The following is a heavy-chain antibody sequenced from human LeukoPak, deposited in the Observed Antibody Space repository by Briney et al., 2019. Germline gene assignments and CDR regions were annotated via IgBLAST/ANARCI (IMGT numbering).Heavy chain of an antibody. CDR1: GFTFSSYD. CDR3: AREGRQQRAYCMDV. D-gene: IGHD6-13*01. CDR2: IGTAGDT. Sequence: GGSLRLSCAASGFTFSSYDMHWVRQATGKGLEWVSAIGTAGDTYYPGSVKGRFTISRENAKNSSYLQMNSLRAGDTAVYYCAREGRQQRAYCMDVWGKGTTVTVSS. J-gene: IGHJ6*03. V-gene: IGHV3-13*01.